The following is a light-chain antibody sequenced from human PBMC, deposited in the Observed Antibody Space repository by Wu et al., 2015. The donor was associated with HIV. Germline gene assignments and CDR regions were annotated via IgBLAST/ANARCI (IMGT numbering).Light chain of an antibody. CDR2: AAS. CDR3: QQRESWPIT. CDR1: QSVRSY. V-gene: IGKV3-11*01. J-gene: IGKJ5*01. Sequence: EIVLTQSPAILSLSPGERATLSCRASQSVRSYLAWFQQKPGQSPRLLIYAASNRAPGIPARFSGRGSGTDFTLTINSLEPEDFAIYYCQQRESWPITFGQGTRLDIK.